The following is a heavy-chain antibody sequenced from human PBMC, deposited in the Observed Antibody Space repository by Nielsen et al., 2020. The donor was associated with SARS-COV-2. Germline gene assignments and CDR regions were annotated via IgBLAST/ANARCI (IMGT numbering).Heavy chain of an antibody. CDR2: ISYDGSNK. V-gene: IGHV3-30*03. CDR3: ARGTTQNWFDP. Sequence: VRQAPGKGLEWVAVISYDGSNKYYADSVKGRFTISRDNSKNTLYLQMNSLRAEDTAVYYCARGTTQNWFDPWGQGTLVTVSS. J-gene: IGHJ5*02. D-gene: IGHD4-17*01.